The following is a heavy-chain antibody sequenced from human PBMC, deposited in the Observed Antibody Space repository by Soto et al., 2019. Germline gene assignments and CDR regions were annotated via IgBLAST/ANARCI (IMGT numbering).Heavy chain of an antibody. CDR3: ARTCTYDSNILDC. V-gene: IGHV4-31*03. CDR2: ISHSGST. CDR1: GGSISSAAYY. Sequence: SETLSLTCTVSGGSISSAAYYWSWIRQHPGKDLEWIGYISHSGSTYYTPSLKSRVIISADTSKNRFSLNLNSVTAADTAVYYCARTCTYDSNILDCWGQGALVTVSS. D-gene: IGHD3-22*01. J-gene: IGHJ4*02.